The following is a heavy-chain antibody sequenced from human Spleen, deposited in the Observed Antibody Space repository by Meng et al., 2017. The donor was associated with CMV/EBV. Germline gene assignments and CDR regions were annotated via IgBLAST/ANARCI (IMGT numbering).Heavy chain of an antibody. V-gene: IGHV4-31*03. D-gene: IGHD3-16*01. CDR3: ARVAGFGSDY. J-gene: IGHJ4*02. CDR2: IYYSGST. Sequence: CTVSGGSISSGAYYWSWIRQHPGKGLEWIGYIYYSGSTYYNPSLKSRITISGDTSKNQFSLKLSSVTAADTAVYYCARVAGFGSDYWGQGTLVTVSS. CDR1: GGSISSGAYY.